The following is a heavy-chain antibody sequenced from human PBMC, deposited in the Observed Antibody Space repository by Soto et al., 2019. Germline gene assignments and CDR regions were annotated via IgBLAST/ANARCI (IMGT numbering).Heavy chain of an antibody. CDR2: IKSDGSET. D-gene: IGHD5-18*01. J-gene: IGHJ4*02. V-gene: IGHV3-74*01. Sequence: EVQLVESGGGLVQPGESLTLSCAASGFTFSSYWMHWVRQAPGKGLVWVSRIKSDGSETYYADSVKGRLTISRDNARNTLYLQMNSLRVEDTAVYFCARGDGDHDDGNGYLGRHWGKGTLVTVPS. CDR3: ARGDGDHDDGNGYLGRH. CDR1: GFTFSSYW.